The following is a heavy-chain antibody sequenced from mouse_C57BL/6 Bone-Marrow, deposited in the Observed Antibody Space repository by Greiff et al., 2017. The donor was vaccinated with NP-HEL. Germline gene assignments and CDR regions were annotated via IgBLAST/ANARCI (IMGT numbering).Heavy chain of an antibody. V-gene: IGHV1-63*01. CDR2: IYPGGGYT. D-gene: IGHD1-1*01. CDR1: GYTFTNYW. J-gene: IGHJ4*01. Sequence: QVQLQQSGAELVRPGTSVKMSCKASGYTFTNYWIGWAKQRPGHGLEWIGDIYPGGGYTNYNEKFKGKATLTADKSSSTAYMQFSSLTSEDSAIYYCARQTRQNYDGGYAMDYWGQGTSVTVSS. CDR3: ARQTRQNYDGGYAMDY.